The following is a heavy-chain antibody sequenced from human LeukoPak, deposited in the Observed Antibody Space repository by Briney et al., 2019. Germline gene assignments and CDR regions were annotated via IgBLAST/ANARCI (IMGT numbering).Heavy chain of an antibody. J-gene: IGHJ4*02. D-gene: IGHD4-23*01. CDR3: ARGGNAPDY. Sequence: SETLSLTCTVSGGSISTYYWSWIRQPPGKGLDWIGSFYYTGSTNYNPSLRSRVTISLDTSKNQISLRLSSVTAADTAVYYCARGGNAPDYWGQGTLVTVSS. CDR2: FYYTGST. CDR1: GGSISTYY. V-gene: IGHV4-59*01.